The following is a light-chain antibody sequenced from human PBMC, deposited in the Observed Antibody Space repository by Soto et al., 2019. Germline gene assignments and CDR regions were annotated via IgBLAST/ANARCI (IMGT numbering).Light chain of an antibody. Sequence: EIVLTQSPGTLSLSPGERATLSCRASQSVSSYLAWYQQKPGQAPRLLISDAFNRATGIPARFSGSGSGTDFTLTISSLEPEDFAVYFCQQRSNWPITFGQGTRLEIK. CDR1: QSVSSY. CDR2: DAF. J-gene: IGKJ5*01. V-gene: IGKV3-11*01. CDR3: QQRSNWPIT.